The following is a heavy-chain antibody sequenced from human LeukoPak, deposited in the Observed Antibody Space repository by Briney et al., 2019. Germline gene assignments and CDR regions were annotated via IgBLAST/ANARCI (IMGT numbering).Heavy chain of an antibody. CDR2: INHSGST. CDR3: ARGRLFDI. CDR1: GASFSGYY. V-gene: IGHV4-34*01. J-gene: IGHJ3*02. Sequence: SETLSLTCAVYGASFSGYYWSWIRQPPGKGLEWIGEINHSGSTNYNPSLKSRVTISVDTSKNQFSLKLSSVTAADTAVYYCARGRLFDIWGQGTMVTVSS.